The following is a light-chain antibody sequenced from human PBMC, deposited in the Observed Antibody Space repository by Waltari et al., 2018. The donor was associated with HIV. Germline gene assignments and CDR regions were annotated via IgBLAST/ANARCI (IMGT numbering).Light chain of an antibody. CDR3: SSYTISSTLV. CDR1: SSDVGGYNY. CDR2: DVS. J-gene: IGLJ2*01. V-gene: IGLV2-14*01. Sequence: QPASVSGSLGQSITISCTGTSSDVGGYNYVSWYQQHPGKAPKLMIYDVSNRPSGVSNRFSGSKSGNTASLTISGLQAEDEADYYCSSYTISSTLVFGGGTKLTVL.